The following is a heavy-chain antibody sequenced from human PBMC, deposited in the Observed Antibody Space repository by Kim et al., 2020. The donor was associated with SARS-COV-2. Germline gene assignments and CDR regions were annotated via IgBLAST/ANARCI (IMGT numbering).Heavy chain of an antibody. CDR1: GFTFSSYW. V-gene: IGHV3-74*01. D-gene: IGHD6-13*01. CDR3: ARDGGPSSSWNYWYFDL. CDR2: VNSDVTTT. J-gene: IGHJ2*01. Sequence: GGSLRLSCVASGFTFSSYWMHWVRQGPGKGLVWVSRVNSDVTTTTYADSVKGRFTISRDNAKNTLYLQMNSLRAEDTAVYYCARDGGPSSSWNYWYFDL.